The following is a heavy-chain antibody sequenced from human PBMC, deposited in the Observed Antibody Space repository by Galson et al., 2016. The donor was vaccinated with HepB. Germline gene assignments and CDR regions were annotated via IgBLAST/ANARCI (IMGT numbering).Heavy chain of an antibody. D-gene: IGHD2-2*02. CDR1: GFTFSDYA. Sequence: SLRLSCAASGFTFSDYAMSWVRQAPGKGLQWVSTIRGTGVTTHYADSVKGRFTISRDNSKNTLYLQMNSLRAEDTAVYYCARDADIVKVPAAIRADYWGQGTLVTVSS. V-gene: IGHV3-23*01. J-gene: IGHJ4*02. CDR2: IRGTGVTT. CDR3: ARDADIVKVPAAIRADY.